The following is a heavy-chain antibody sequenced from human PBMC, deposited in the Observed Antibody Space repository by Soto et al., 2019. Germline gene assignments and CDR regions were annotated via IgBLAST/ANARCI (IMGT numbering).Heavy chain of an antibody. J-gene: IGHJ6*02. D-gene: IGHD3-3*01. V-gene: IGHV1-69*01. CDR2: IIPIFGTA. CDR3: ASLDGGRKAQDYYYYGMDV. CDR1: GSTFSSYA. Sequence: QVQLVQSGAEVKKPGSSVKVSCKASGSTFSSYAISWVRQAPGQGLEWMGGIIPIFGTANYAQKFQGRVTITADESTSTAYMELSSLRSEDTAVYYCASLDGGRKAQDYYYYGMDVWGQGTTVTVSS.